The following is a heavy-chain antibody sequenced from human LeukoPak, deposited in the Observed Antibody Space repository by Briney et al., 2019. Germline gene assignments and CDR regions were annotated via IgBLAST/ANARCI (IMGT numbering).Heavy chain of an antibody. V-gene: IGHV1-2*02. CDR2: INPNSGGT. Sequence: ASVKVSCKASGYSFNDKYLHWVRQAPGQGLEWMGSINPNSGGTNYAQKFQGRVTMTTDTSMSTAYMELNRLTSDDTAVYYCARAGGRSWFDPWGQGTLVTVSS. J-gene: IGHJ5*02. CDR3: ARAGGRSWFDP. CDR1: GYSFNDKY.